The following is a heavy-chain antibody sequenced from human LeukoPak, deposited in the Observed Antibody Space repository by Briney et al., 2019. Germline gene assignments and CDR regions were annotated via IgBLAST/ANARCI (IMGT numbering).Heavy chain of an antibody. V-gene: IGHV4-34*01. Sequence: SETLSLTCTVSGGSFSGYYWSWIRQPPGKGLEWIGEINHSGSTNYNPSLKSRVTISVDTSKNQFSLKLSSVTAADTAVYYCARGRDRDGFDYWGQGTLVTVSS. CDR3: ARGRDRDGFDY. J-gene: IGHJ4*02. CDR2: INHSGST. CDR1: GGSFSGYY.